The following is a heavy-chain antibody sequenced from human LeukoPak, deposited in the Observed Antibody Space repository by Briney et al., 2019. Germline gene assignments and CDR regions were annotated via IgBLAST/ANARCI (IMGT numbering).Heavy chain of an antibody. V-gene: IGHV4-59*01. J-gene: IGHJ2*01. D-gene: IGHD3-22*01. Sequence: SETLSLTCTVSGGSTSSYYWSWIRQPPGKGLEWIGYIYYSGSTNYNPSLKSRVTISVDTSKNQFSLKLSSVTAADTAVYYCARVRRYYDSSGYYSWYFDLWGRGTLVTVSS. CDR1: GGSTSSYY. CDR2: IYYSGST. CDR3: ARVRRYYDSSGYYSWYFDL.